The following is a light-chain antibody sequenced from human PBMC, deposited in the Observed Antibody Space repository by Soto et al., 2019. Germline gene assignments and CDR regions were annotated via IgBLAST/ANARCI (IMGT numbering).Light chain of an antibody. CDR2: LEGSGSY. J-gene: IGLJ2*01. Sequence: QLVLTQSSSASASLGSSVKLTCTLSSGHSSYIIAWYQQQPGKAPRYLMKLEGSGSYNKGSGVPDRFSGSSSGADRYLTISNLQSEDEADYYCETWDSNTRVFGGGTKVTVL. V-gene: IGLV4-60*03. CDR3: ETWDSNTRV. CDR1: SGHSSYI.